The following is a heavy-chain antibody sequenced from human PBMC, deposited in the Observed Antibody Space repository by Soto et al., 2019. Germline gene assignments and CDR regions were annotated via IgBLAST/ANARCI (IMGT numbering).Heavy chain of an antibody. CDR1: GFTFSSYA. D-gene: IGHD2-2*02. Sequence: QVQLVESGGGVVQPGRSLRLSCAASGFTFSSYAMHWVRQAPGKGLEWVAVISYDGSNKYYADSVKGRFTISRDNSKNTLYLQMNSLRAEGTAVYYCARDIPRMRGMDVWGQGTTVTVSS. CDR2: ISYDGSNK. J-gene: IGHJ6*02. V-gene: IGHV3-30-3*01. CDR3: ARDIPRMRGMDV.